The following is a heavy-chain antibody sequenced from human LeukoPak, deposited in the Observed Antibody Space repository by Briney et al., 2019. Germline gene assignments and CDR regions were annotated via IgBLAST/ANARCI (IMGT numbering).Heavy chain of an antibody. CDR1: GYTFTGYY. CDR3: ARGPLWFGELPAYYFDY. J-gene: IGHJ4*02. Sequence: ASVKLSCKASGYTFTGYYMHWVRQAPGQGLEWMGWINPNSGGTNYAQKFQGRVTMTRDTSISTAYMELSRLRSDDTAVYYCARGPLWFGELPAYYFDYWGQGTLVTVSS. D-gene: IGHD3-10*01. V-gene: IGHV1-2*02. CDR2: INPNSGGT.